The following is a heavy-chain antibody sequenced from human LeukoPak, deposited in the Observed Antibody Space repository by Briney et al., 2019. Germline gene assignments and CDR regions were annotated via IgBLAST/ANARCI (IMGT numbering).Heavy chain of an antibody. Sequence: PSETLSLTCTVSGGSISSYYWSWIRQPPGKGLEWLGYIYYSGSTNYNPSLKSRVTISVDTSKNQFSLKLSSVTAADTAVYYCASAQKLLYYYYMDVWGKGTTVTVSS. CDR3: ASAQKLLYYYYMDV. V-gene: IGHV4-59*01. CDR2: IYYSGST. J-gene: IGHJ6*03. CDR1: GGSISSYY. D-gene: IGHD1-26*01.